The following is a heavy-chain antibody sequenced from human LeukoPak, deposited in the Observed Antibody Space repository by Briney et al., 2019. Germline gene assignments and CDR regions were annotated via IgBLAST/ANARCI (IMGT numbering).Heavy chain of an antibody. CDR2: INPNSGGT. CDR3: ARLRTMINDAFDI. CDR1: EYSFTDYY. Sequence: ASVKVSCKASEYSFTDYYIHWVRQAPGQGLEWMGWINPNSGGTKYAQKSQGRVTMSWVTSIRTAYMELSRLRSDDTAMYYCARLRTMINDAFDIWGQGTMVTVSS. V-gene: IGHV1-2*02. D-gene: IGHD3-22*01. J-gene: IGHJ3*02.